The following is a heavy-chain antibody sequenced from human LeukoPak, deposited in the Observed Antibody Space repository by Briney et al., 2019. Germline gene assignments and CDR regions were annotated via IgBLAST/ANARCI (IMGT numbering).Heavy chain of an antibody. CDR2: IRSKAYGGTT. J-gene: IGHJ3*02. Sequence: GGSLRLSCTASGFTFGDYAMSWVRQAPGKGLEWVGFIRSKAYGGTTEYAASVKGRFTISRDDSKSIAYLQMNSLKTEDTAVYYCMGLAYCGGDCYSGAFDIWGQGTMVTVSS. V-gene: IGHV3-49*04. CDR3: MGLAYCGGDCYSGAFDI. CDR1: GFTFGDYA. D-gene: IGHD2-21*02.